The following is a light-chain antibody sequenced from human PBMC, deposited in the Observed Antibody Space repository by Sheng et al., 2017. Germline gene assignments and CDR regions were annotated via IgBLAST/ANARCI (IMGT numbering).Light chain of an antibody. CDR2: GAS. J-gene: IGKJ5*01. V-gene: IGKV3-15*01. CDR1: QSIRSN. Sequence: EIVMTQSLAILSVSPGESATLSCRASQSIRSNLAWYQQKPGQAPRLLLYGASTRATGIPVRFSGGGSGTEFTLTISSLQSEDFAVYYCQQYHNWPPITFGQGTRLEI. CDR3: QQYHNWPPIT.